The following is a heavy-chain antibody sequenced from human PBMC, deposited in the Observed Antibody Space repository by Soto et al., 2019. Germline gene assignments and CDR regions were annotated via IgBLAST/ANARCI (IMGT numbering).Heavy chain of an antibody. CDR1: GGTFDSYV. J-gene: IGHJ5*02. Sequence: SVKVSCKASGGTFDSYVISWLRQAPGQGLEWMGGIMPIFGTPNYAQKFRGRVTISADESTSTAYLELSSLTSDDTAVYYCARVHSSGIFYFVDPWGQGTLVTVS. CDR2: IMPIFGTP. V-gene: IGHV1-69*13. D-gene: IGHD3-10*01. CDR3: ARVHSSGIFYFVDP.